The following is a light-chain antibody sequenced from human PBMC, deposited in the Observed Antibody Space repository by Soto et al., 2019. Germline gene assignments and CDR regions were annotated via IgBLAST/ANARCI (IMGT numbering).Light chain of an antibody. CDR2: EVS. CDR1: SSDVGGYNY. J-gene: IGLJ2*01. CDR3: SSYAGSARIL. Sequence: QSALTQPPSASGSPGQSVTISCTGTSSDVGGYNYVSWYQQHPDKAPTLIIYEVSKRPSGVPDRFSGSKSGNTASLTVSGLQADVEADYYCSSYAGSARILFGGGTKLTV. V-gene: IGLV2-8*01.